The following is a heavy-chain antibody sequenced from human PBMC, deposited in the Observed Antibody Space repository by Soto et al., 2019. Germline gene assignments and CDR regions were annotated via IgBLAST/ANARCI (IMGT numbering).Heavy chain of an antibody. J-gene: IGHJ3*02. CDR3: ARESDFWDDAYMRTFDI. CDR2: VYDSVNYDSGRT. Sequence: PSETLSLTCTVSGDSVRSRNYYWSWIRQAPGTGLEWIGYVYDSVNYDSGRTNYNPSIKSRVTISLDTYKDQFYLNLTSVTAADTAVYYCARESDFWDDAYMRTFDIWGQGTKVTVSS. CDR1: GDSVRSRNYY. V-gene: IGHV4-61*01. D-gene: IGHD3-3*01.